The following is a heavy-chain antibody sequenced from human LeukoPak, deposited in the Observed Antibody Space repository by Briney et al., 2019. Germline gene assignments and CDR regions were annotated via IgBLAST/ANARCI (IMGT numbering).Heavy chain of an antibody. D-gene: IGHD2-2*01. CDR1: GGSFSGYY. V-gene: IGHV4-34*01. CDR3: ARGSTYCSSTSCYPAYYYYYYMDV. Sequence: SETLSLTGAVYGGSFSGYYWSWIRQPPGKGLEWIGEINHSGSTNYNPSLKSRVTISVDTSKNQFSLKLSSVTAADTAVYYCARGSTYCSSTSCYPAYYYYYYMDVWGKGTTVTVSS. CDR2: INHSGST. J-gene: IGHJ6*03.